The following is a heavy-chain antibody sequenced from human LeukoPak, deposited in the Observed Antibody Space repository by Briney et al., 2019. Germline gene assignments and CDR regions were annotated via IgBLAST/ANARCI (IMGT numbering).Heavy chain of an antibody. D-gene: IGHD2-15*01. V-gene: IGHV5-10-1*01. CDR1: GYSFTTYW. Sequence: GESLRISCKGSGYSFTTYWITWVRQVPGKGLEWMGRIDASDSYTNYSPSFQGHVTISADKSINTAYLQWSSLKASDTAMYYCARGLRGGPSGGGLDYWGQGTLVTVSS. J-gene: IGHJ4*02. CDR3: ARGLRGGPSGGGLDY. CDR2: IDASDSYT.